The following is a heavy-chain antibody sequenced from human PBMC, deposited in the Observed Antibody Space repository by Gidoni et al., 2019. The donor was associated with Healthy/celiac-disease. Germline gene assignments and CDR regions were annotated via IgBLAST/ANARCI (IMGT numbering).Heavy chain of an antibody. CDR3: ARKINYYGSGSYYSY. CDR2: INHSGST. D-gene: IGHD3-10*01. J-gene: IGHJ4*02. CDR1: GGSFSGYY. V-gene: IGHV4-34*01. Sequence: QLQLQQWGAGLLKPSETLSLTCAVYGGSFSGYYWSWIRQPPGKGLEWIGEINHSGSTNYNPSLKSRVTISVDTSKNQFSLKLSSVTAADTAVYYCARKINYYGSGSYYSYWGQGTLVTVSS.